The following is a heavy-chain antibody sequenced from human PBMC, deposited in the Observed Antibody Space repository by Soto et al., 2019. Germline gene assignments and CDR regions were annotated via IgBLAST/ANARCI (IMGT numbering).Heavy chain of an antibody. V-gene: IGHV3-33*01. CDR2: IWYDGSNK. Sequence: GGSLRLSCAASGFTLSSYGMHWVRQAPGKGLEWVAVIWYDGSNKYYADSVKGRFTISRDNSKNTLYLQMNSLRAEDTAVYYCARDLLEDPADYYDTKTDGFDIWGQGTMVTVSS. J-gene: IGHJ3*02. CDR3: ARDLLEDPADYYDTKTDGFDI. CDR1: GFTLSSYG. D-gene: IGHD3-22*01.